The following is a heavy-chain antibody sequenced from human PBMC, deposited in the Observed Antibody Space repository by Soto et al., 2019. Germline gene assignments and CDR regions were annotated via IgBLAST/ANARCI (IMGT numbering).Heavy chain of an antibody. Sequence: HVQLQESGPGLVKPSQTLSITCTVSGGSFSSGAYHWSWVLQHPGQGLEWIASISYRGITYSNPSLKSRLSMSVDTSKKPFSLNLTSVTAADTAVYHCARMSATGTRGFDPWGQGTLVTVSS. J-gene: IGHJ5*02. CDR3: ARMSATGTRGFDP. V-gene: IGHV4-31*03. CDR2: ISYRGIT. D-gene: IGHD6-13*01. CDR1: GGSFSSGAYH.